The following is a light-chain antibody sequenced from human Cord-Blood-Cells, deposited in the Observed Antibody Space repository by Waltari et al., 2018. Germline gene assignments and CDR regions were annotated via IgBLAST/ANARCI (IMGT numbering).Light chain of an antibody. J-gene: IGLJ2*01. CDR3: QAWDSSNVV. Sequence: SYELTQPPSVSVSPGQTASITCSGVKLGDKYACWYQQTPGQSPVLVIYQDSKRPSGIPERFSGSNSGNTATLTISGTQAMDEADYYCQAWDSSNVVFGGGTKLTVL. V-gene: IGLV3-1*01. CDR1: KLGDKY. CDR2: QDS.